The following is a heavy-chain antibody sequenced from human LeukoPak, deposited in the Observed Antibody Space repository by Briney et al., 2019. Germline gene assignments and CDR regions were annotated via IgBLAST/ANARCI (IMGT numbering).Heavy chain of an antibody. V-gene: IGHV1-24*01. CDR3: ARMGYDSSGLDY. CDR2: FDPEDGET. J-gene: IGHJ4*02. Sequence: ASVKVSCKFSGYTLTELSMHWVRPAPGKGLEWMGGFDPEDGETIYAQKFQGRVTMTEDTSTDTAYMELSSLRSEDTAVYYCARMGYDSSGLDYWGQGTLVTVSS. D-gene: IGHD3-22*01. CDR1: GYTLTELS.